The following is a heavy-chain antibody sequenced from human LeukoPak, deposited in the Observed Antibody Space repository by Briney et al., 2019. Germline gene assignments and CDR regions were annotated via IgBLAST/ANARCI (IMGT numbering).Heavy chain of an antibody. CDR2: IYYSGST. CDR3: ARVPYSYGHTGYYFDY. CDR1: GGSINNGGYY. V-gene: IGHV4-61*08. Sequence: NPSETLSLTCTVSGGSINNGGYYWSWIRQHPGKGLEWIGYIYYSGSTNYNPSLKSRVTISVDTSKNQFSLKLSSVTAADTAVYYCARVPYSYGHTGYYFDYWGQGTLVTVSS. J-gene: IGHJ4*02. D-gene: IGHD5-18*01.